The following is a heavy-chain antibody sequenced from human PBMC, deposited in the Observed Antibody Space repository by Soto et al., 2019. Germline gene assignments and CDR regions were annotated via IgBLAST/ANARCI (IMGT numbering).Heavy chain of an antibody. Sequence: PGGSLRLSCTCFGFTFGDYAISWSRQAPGKGLEWVGRIKSKADGGTTDYGASVKGRFTISRDDSKNTLYLQMKSLKTEDTAVYYCTTGTVGYSYGYWGQGTLVTVSS. V-gene: IGHV3-15*01. J-gene: IGHJ4*02. CDR2: IKSKADGGTT. CDR1: GFTFGDYA. D-gene: IGHD5-18*01. CDR3: TTGTVGYSYGY.